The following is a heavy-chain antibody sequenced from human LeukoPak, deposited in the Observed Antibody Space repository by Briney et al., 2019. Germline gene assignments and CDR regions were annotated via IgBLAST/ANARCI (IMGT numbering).Heavy chain of an antibody. J-gene: IGHJ5*02. CDR2: INHSGST. Sequence: SEPLSLPCAVYGGSFSGYYWSWIRQPPGKGLEWIGEINHSGSTNYNPSLKSRVTISVDTSKNQFSLKLSSVTAADTAVYYCARGPDCSGGSCYPYWFDPWGQGTLVTVSS. D-gene: IGHD2-15*01. CDR1: GGSFSGYY. CDR3: ARGPDCSGGSCYPYWFDP. V-gene: IGHV4-34*01.